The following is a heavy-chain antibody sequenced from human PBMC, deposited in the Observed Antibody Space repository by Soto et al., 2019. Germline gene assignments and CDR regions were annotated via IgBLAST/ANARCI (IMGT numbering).Heavy chain of an antibody. V-gene: IGHV4-4*02. CDR2: IYHSGST. Sequence: QVQLQESGPGLVKPSGTLSLTCAVSGGSISSSNWWSWVRQPPGKGLEWIGEIYHSGSTNYNPSLKGRGTRSVDKSTNQVSPKLRSVTAADTAVYYCARALSTLSPLDYWGQGTLVTVSS. D-gene: IGHD3-16*02. CDR1: GGSISSSNW. J-gene: IGHJ4*02. CDR3: ARALSTLSPLDY.